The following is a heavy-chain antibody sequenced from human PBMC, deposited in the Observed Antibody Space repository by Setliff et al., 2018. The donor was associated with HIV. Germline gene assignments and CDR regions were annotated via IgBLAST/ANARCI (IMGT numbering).Heavy chain of an antibody. V-gene: IGHV1-8*01. CDR1: GYTLTDFD. J-gene: IGHJ3*02. CDR3: TRWIVGSSNIFAFDI. Sequence: GASVKVSCKASGYTLTDFDIYWMRQASGQGLEWLGWINPKSGNTAYAQSFQGRVTLTTNTAISTVDMELSSLSSEDTAVYYCTRWIVGSSNIFAFDIWGQGTLVTVSS. D-gene: IGHD1-26*01. CDR2: INPKSGNT.